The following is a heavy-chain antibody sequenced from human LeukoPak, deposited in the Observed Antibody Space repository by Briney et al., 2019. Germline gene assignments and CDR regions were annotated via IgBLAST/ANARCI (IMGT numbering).Heavy chain of an antibody. V-gene: IGHV1-8*01. CDR3: ARGGCVGSPNCYYFAY. D-gene: IGHD3-10*01. J-gene: IGHJ4*02. CDR1: GYTFTSYN. Sequence: VASVKVSCKASGYTFTSYNINWVRQATGQGLEWMGWMNPNSGDTGYAQKFQGRVTITRDTSASTAYMELSSLRSEDTAVYYCARGGCVGSPNCYYFAYWGQGPLVTVPS. CDR2: MNPNSGDT.